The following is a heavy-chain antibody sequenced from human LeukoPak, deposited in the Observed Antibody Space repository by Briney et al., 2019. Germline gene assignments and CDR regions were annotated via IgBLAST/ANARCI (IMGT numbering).Heavy chain of an antibody. CDR2: IKQDGSEK. CDR3: ARDWYSSSSLWYDY. V-gene: IGHV3-7*01. CDR1: GFTFSSYW. J-gene: IGHJ4*02. Sequence: GGSLRLSCAASGFTFSSYWMSWVRQAPGKGLEWVANIKQDGSEKYYVDSVKGRFTISRDNAKNSLYLQMNSLRAEDTAVYYCARDWYSSSSLWYDYWGQGTLVTVSS. D-gene: IGHD6-13*01.